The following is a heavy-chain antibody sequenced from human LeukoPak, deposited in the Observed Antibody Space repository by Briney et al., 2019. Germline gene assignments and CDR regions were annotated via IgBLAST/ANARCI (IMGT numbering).Heavy chain of an antibody. V-gene: IGHV4-39*07. Sequence: SETLSLTCSVSGASISSTSYYWGWIRRPPGKGLEWIGSISYSGTTFYSPSLESRVTISADTSKNQFSLKLSSVTATDTAVYYCAREGPETYKFDFWGQGTLVTVSS. D-gene: IGHD1-1*01. J-gene: IGHJ4*02. CDR1: GASISSTSYY. CDR3: AREGPETYKFDF. CDR2: ISYSGTT.